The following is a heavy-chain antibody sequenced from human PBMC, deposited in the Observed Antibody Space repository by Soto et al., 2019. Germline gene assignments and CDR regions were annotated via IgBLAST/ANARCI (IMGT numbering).Heavy chain of an antibody. CDR2: IYWDDDK. CDR1: GFSLSTRGVG. V-gene: IGHV2-5*02. CDR3: IHKAPYGPPNY. Sequence: GSGPTLVNPTQTLTLTCTFSGFSLSTRGVGVGWIRQPPGKALEWLALIYWDDDKRHSPSLKSRLTITKDISKNQVVLTMTNMDPVDTATYYCIHKAPYGPPNYWGQGTLVTVSS. D-gene: IGHD3-10*01. J-gene: IGHJ4*02.